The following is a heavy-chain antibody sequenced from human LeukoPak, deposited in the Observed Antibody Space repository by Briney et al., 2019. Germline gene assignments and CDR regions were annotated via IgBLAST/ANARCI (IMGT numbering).Heavy chain of an antibody. D-gene: IGHD6-6*01. CDR3: ASRRYSSSKGAYYGMDV. Sequence: GGSLRLSCAASGFTVSSNYMSWVSQAPGKGLEWVSVIYSGGSTYYADSVKGRFTISRDNSKNTLYLQMNSLRAEDTAVYYCASRRYSSSKGAYYGMDVWGQGTTVTVSS. V-gene: IGHV3-66*01. J-gene: IGHJ6*02. CDR1: GFTVSSNY. CDR2: IYSGGST.